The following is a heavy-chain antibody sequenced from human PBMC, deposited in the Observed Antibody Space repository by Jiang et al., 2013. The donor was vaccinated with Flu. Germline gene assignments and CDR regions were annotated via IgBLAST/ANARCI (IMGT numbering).Heavy chain of an antibody. CDR3: AKGRGGYNYGSDDF. J-gene: IGHJ4*02. CDR2: ISGSGSIT. D-gene: IGHD5-18*01. Sequence: GGGRWYSLEVLRLSCAASGFTFNSYAMSWVRQAPGKGLEWVSGISGSGSITKPADSMNGRFTISRDNSKNTLYLQMNSLRAEDTAVYYCAKGRGGYNYGSDDFWGQGTLVTVSS. CDR1: GFTFNSYA. V-gene: IGHV3-23*01.